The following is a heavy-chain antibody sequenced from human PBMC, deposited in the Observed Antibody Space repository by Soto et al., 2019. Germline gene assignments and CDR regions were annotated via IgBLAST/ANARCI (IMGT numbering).Heavy chain of an antibody. Sequence: EVQLVESGGGLVQPGGSLRLSCAASGFTFSSYDMHWVRQATGKGLEWVSAIGTAGDTYYPGSVKGRFTISRENAKNSLYLQMNSLRAEHTAAYYCARDLGIAVAGTNYYYYGMDVWGQGTTVTVSS. CDR2: IGTAGDT. V-gene: IGHV3-13*01. CDR3: ARDLGIAVAGTNYYYYGMDV. J-gene: IGHJ6*02. CDR1: GFTFSSYD. D-gene: IGHD6-19*01.